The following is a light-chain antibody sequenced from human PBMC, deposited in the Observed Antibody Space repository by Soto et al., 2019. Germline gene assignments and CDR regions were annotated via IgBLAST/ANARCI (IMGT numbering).Light chain of an antibody. J-gene: IGKJ1*01. Sequence: DIVMTQSPDSLAVSLGERATINCKSSQSVFYSSNNKNYLAWYQQKPGQPPKLLIYWASTRESGVPDRFSGSGSGTEFTLTISSLQSEDFAVYYCQQYNNWPPETFGQGTKVDIK. CDR1: QSVFYSSNNKNY. CDR3: QQYNNWPPET. CDR2: WAS. V-gene: IGKV4-1*01.